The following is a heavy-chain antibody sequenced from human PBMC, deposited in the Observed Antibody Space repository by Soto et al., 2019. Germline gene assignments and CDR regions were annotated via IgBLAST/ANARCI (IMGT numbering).Heavy chain of an antibody. Sequence: GGSLRLSCAGSGFTFGTYSMHWVRQAAGKGLEWIAYISYDSDTIQYADSVKGRFTISRDNAKNSLYLQMNSLRDEDTAVYYWARLYYDYVWGQGTTVTVSS. CDR2: ISYDSDTI. V-gene: IGHV3-48*02. J-gene: IGHJ6*02. CDR3: ARLYYDYV. D-gene: IGHD3-3*01. CDR1: GFTFGTYS.